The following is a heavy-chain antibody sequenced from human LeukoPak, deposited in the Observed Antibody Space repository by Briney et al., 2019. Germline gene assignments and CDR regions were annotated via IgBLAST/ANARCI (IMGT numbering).Heavy chain of an antibody. J-gene: IGHJ4*02. CDR2: ISGNGYTT. Sequence: PGGSLRLSCAASGFTFSSYGMSWVRQAPGKGLEWVSAISGNGYTTYYADSVKGRFTISRDNSKNTLYLQMNSLRAEDTAVYYCARDNPPVDTAMVLNYWGQGTLVTVSS. D-gene: IGHD5-18*01. V-gene: IGHV3-23*01. CDR1: GFTFSSYG. CDR3: ARDNPPVDTAMVLNY.